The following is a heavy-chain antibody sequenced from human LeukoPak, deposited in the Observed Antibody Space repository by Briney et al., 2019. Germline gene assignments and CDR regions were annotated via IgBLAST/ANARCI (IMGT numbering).Heavy chain of an antibody. CDR1: GFTFSSYE. J-gene: IGHJ4*02. V-gene: IGHV3-48*03. CDR2: ISSSGSTI. Sequence: GGSLRLSCAASGFTFSSYEMNWVRQAPGKGLEWVSYISSSGSTIYYADSVKGRFTISRDNAKNSLYLQMNSLRAEDTAVYYCARGGVRGVIITDPFDYWGQGTLVTVSP. D-gene: IGHD3-10*01. CDR3: ARGGVRGVIITDPFDY.